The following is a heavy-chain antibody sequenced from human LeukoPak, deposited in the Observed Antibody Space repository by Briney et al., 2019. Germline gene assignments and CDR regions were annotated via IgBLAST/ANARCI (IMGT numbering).Heavy chain of an antibody. CDR3: ARDNSVRDEAWWFNP. J-gene: IGHJ5*02. CDR1: GYTFTSYD. CDR2: MNPNSGNT. V-gene: IGHV1-8*02. Sequence: ASVKVSCKASGYTFTSYDINWVRQATGQGLEWMEWMNPNSGNTGYAQKFQGRVTLTRDMSTSTDYLELSSLRSEDTAVYYCARDNSVRDEAWWFNPWGQGTLVTVSS. D-gene: IGHD5-24*01.